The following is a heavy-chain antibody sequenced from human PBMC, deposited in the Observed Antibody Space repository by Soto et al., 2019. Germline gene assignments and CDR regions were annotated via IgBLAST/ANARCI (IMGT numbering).Heavy chain of an antibody. J-gene: IGHJ6*02. CDR3: ASAHDFWSGYQAPLYYYYGMDV. CDR2: IIPIFGTA. D-gene: IGHD3-3*01. CDR1: GGTFSSYA. V-gene: IGHV1-69*13. Sequence: AASVKVSCKASGGTFSSYAISWVRQAPGQGLEWMGGIIPIFGTANYAQKFQGRVTITADESTSTAYMELSSLRSEDTAVYYCASAHDFWSGYQAPLYYYYGMDVWGQGTTVTVSS.